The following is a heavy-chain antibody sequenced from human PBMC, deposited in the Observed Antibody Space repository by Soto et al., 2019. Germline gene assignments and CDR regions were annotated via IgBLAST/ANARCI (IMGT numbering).Heavy chain of an antibody. V-gene: IGHV3-74*01. CDR1: GFTVSSYW. CDR2: IDEYGSTI. D-gene: IGHD3-10*01. CDR3: TRDIGGKGAY. Sequence: EVQLVESGGGLVQPGGSLRLSCAASGFTVSSYWIHWVRQAPGTGLLWVSRIDEYGSTIHYADSVSGRFTISRDNARNTLYLEMNSLRAEDTALYYCTRDIGGKGAYWGPGTLVTVSS. J-gene: IGHJ4*02.